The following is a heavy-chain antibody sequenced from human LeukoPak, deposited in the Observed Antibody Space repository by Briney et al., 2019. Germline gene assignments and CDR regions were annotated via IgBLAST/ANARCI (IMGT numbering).Heavy chain of an antibody. D-gene: IGHD6-19*01. Sequence: GASVTVSCKASGYTFTGYYMHWVRQAPGQGLEWMGWINPNSGGTNYAQKFQGRVTMTRDTSISTAYMELSRLRSDDTAVYYCARVIAVAGTLSYWGQGTLVTVSS. J-gene: IGHJ4*02. CDR2: INPNSGGT. CDR1: GYTFTGYY. V-gene: IGHV1-2*02. CDR3: ARVIAVAGTLSY.